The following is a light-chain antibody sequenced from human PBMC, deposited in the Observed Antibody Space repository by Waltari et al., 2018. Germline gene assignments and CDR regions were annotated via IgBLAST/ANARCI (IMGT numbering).Light chain of an antibody. CDR2: EDT. Sequence: QSVLTQPPSVSAAPGQRVTIPCSGGRSNIGQNYVSWYRQFPGSAPKLLIYEDTERPAAVPGRFSGSKSGTSATLDITGLQPGDEAEYYCGTWDSSLSGAVFGGGTLLTVL. J-gene: IGLJ7*01. CDR3: GTWDSSLSGAV. V-gene: IGLV1-51*02. CDR1: RSNIGQNY.